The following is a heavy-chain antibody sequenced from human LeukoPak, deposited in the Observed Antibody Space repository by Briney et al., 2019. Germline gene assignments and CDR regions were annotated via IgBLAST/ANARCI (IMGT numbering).Heavy chain of an antibody. CDR3: ASPLMCNSTTCYDH. CDR1: GGSISSGGSY. V-gene: IGHV4-31*03. D-gene: IGHD2-2*01. J-gene: IGHJ5*02. CDR2: IFQSGST. Sequence: SETLSLTCTVSGGSISSGGSYWSWIRQAPGKGLEWIGYIFQSGSTHYNPSLKSRVTISVDKSKNQFSLKLSSVTAADTAVYYCASPLMCNSTTCYDHWGQGTLVTVSS.